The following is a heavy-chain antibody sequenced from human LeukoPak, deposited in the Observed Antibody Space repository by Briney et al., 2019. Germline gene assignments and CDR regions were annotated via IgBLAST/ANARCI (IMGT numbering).Heavy chain of an antibody. Sequence: PSQTLSLTCAGSAGSISSGGYSWSWIRQPPGKGLEWIGYIYHSGSTYYTPSLKSRVTISVDRSKNQFSLKLSSVTAADTAVYYCARVGGYCTNGVCSRVFDIWGQGTMVTVS. D-gene: IGHD2-8*01. CDR3: ARVGGYCTNGVCSRVFDI. J-gene: IGHJ3*02. CDR1: AGSISSGGYS. CDR2: IYHSGST. V-gene: IGHV4-30-2*01.